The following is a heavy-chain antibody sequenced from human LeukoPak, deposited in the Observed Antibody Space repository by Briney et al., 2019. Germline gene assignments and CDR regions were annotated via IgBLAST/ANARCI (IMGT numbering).Heavy chain of an antibody. V-gene: IGHV3-23*01. CDR3: ARFRLNCSSTSCYAGYFDY. Sequence: AGGSLRLSCAASGFTFSSYAMSWVRQAPGKGLEWVSAISGSGGSTYYADSVKGRFTISRDNSKNTLYLQMNSLRAEDTAVYYCARFRLNCSSTSCYAGYFDYWGQGALVTVSS. CDR1: GFTFSSYA. J-gene: IGHJ4*02. D-gene: IGHD2-2*01. CDR2: ISGSGGST.